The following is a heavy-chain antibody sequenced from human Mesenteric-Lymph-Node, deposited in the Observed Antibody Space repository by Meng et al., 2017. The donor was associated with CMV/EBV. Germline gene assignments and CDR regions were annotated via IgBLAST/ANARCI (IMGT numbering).Heavy chain of an antibody. CDR3: ARMDAFHYGMDV. Sequence: QVSCKGSGYSFTSDWVAWVRQMPGRGLEWMGIIYPGDSDTRYSPSFQGQITISADKSISTAYLQWSSLEASDTAMYSCARMDAFHYGMDVWGQGTTVTVSS. CDR1: GYSFTSDW. V-gene: IGHV5-51*01. J-gene: IGHJ6*02. D-gene: IGHD2-2*03. CDR2: IYPGDSDT.